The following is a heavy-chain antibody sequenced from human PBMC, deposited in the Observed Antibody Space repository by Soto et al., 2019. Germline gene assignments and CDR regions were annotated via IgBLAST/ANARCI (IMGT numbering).Heavy chain of an antibody. CDR3: ATSQERELPGGIGF. CDR2: MSGSSSTT. V-gene: IGHV3-23*01. J-gene: IGHJ1*01. CDR1: GLTFSNYA. D-gene: IGHD6-13*01. Sequence: GGSLRLSCATSGLTFSNYAMSWVRQAPGGGLEWVSSMSGSSSTTYYAGSVRGRFTISRDRSKNTLYLQMRSLRAEDTALYYCATSQERELPGGIGFWGRGSVVTVAS.